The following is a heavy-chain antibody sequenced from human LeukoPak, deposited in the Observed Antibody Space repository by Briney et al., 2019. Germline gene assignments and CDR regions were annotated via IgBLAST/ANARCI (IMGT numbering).Heavy chain of an antibody. V-gene: IGHV3-43*02. CDR2: IKGDGSST. Sequence: GGSLRLSCAASGFTFDDYAMHWVRQAPGKGLEWASLIKGDGSSTYSADSVKGRFTISRDNSKNSLYLQMNSLRTEDTALYYCAKARPGDTYGLDYWGQGTLVTVSS. J-gene: IGHJ4*02. D-gene: IGHD5-18*01. CDR3: AKARPGDTYGLDY. CDR1: GFTFDDYA.